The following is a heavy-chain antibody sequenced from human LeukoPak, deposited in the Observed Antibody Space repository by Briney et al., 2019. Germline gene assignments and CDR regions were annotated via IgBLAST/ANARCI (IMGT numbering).Heavy chain of an antibody. V-gene: IGHV4-39*01. CDR1: GDSISSSTYSTTYY. Sequence: SETLSLTCTVSGDSISSSTYSTTYYWGWIRQPPGKGLEWIGSITYSGTTHYNASLKSRVTISVDTSKNQFSLRLSSVTAADTAVYYCTRGISAAGDDPFDIWGQGTMVTVSS. D-gene: IGHD6-13*01. J-gene: IGHJ3*02. CDR2: ITYSGTT. CDR3: TRGISAAGDDPFDI.